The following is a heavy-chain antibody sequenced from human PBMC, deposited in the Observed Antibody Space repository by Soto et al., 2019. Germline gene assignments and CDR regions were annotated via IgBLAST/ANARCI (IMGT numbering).Heavy chain of an antibody. D-gene: IGHD3-10*02. CDR3: ARQPRFGELGYYWFDP. V-gene: IGHV5-51*01. CDR2: IYPGDSDT. CDR1: GYSFTSYW. J-gene: IGHJ5*02. Sequence: GESLKISCNGSGYSFTSYWIGWVRQMPGKGLEWMGIIYPGDSDTRYSPSFQGQVTISADKSISTAYLQWSSLKASDTAMYYCARQPRFGELGYYWFDPWGQGTLVTVSS.